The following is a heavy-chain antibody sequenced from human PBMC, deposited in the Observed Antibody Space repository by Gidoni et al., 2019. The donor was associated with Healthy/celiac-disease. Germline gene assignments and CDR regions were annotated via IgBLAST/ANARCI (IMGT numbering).Heavy chain of an antibody. CDR1: GYTFTSYY. J-gene: IGHJ5*02. CDR3: ARVAINTIFGAGGWFDP. CDR2: INPSGGST. Sequence: QVQLVQSGAEVKKPGASVKVSCKASGYTFTSYYMHWVRQAPGQGLEWMGIINPSGGSTSYAQKFQGRVTMTRDTSTSTVYMELSSLRSEDTAVYYCARVAINTIFGAGGWFDPWGQGTLVTVSS. D-gene: IGHD3-3*01. V-gene: IGHV1-46*01.